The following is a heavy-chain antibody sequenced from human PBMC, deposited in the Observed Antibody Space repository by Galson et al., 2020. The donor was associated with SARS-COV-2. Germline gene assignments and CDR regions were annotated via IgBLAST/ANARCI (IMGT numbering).Heavy chain of an antibody. CDR2: ISTSSSYT. Sequence: NSGGSLRLSCAASGFPFSTYSMNWVRLAPGKGLEWVSSISTSSSYTYYVDSVKGRFSISRDNPRKPLYLQMNSLRAEDTAVYYCARDEGIRGYNYGRLYYGMDVWGQGTTVTVSS. J-gene: IGHJ6*02. CDR3: ARDEGIRGYNYGRLYYGMDV. CDR1: GFPFSTYS. D-gene: IGHD5-18*01. V-gene: IGHV3-21*01.